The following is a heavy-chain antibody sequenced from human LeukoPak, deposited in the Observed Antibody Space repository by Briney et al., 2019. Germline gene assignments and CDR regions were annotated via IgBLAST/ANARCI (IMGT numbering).Heavy chain of an antibody. V-gene: IGHV3-23*01. CDR3: AKVGTLWFGELYDY. D-gene: IGHD3-10*01. CDR2: ISGSGGST. J-gene: IGHJ4*02. Sequence: PGGSLRLSCAASGFTFSSYAMSWVRQAPGKGLEWVSAISGSGGSTYYADSVKGRFTISRDNSKNTLYLQMNSLRAEDTAVYYCAKVGTLWFGELYDYWGQGTLVTVSS. CDR1: GFTFSSYA.